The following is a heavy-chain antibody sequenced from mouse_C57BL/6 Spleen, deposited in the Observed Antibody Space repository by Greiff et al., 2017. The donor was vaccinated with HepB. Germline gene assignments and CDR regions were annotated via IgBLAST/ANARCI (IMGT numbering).Heavy chain of an antibody. Sequence: QVQLKQPGAELVRPGTSVKLSCKASGYTFTSYWMHWVKQRPGQGLEWIGVIDPSDSYTNYNQKFKGKATLTVDTSSSTAYMQLSSLTSEDSAVYYCARSGYYGSSGDYWGQGTTLTVSS. D-gene: IGHD1-1*01. CDR1: GYTFTSYW. J-gene: IGHJ2*01. V-gene: IGHV1-59*01. CDR3: ARSGYYGSSGDY. CDR2: IDPSDSYT.